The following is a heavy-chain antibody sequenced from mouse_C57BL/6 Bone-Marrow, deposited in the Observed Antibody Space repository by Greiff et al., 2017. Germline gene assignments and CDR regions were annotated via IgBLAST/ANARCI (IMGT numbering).Heavy chain of an antibody. CDR3: ARDLGSSYYAMDY. D-gene: IGHD1-1*01. V-gene: IGHV5-16*01. J-gene: IGHJ4*01. Sequence: EVKLVESEGGLVQPGSSMKLSCTASGFTFSDYYMAWVRQVPEKGLEWVANINYDGSSTYYLDSLKSRFIISRDNAKNILYLQMSSLKSEDTATYYCARDLGSSYYAMDYWGQGTSGTVSS. CDR1: GFTFSDYY. CDR2: INYDGSST.